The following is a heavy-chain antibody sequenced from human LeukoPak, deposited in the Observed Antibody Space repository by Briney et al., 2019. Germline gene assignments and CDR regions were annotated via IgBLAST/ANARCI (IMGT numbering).Heavy chain of an antibody. J-gene: IGHJ4*02. V-gene: IGHV4-38-2*02. CDR3: ARRNDYGDYAY. CDR2: IYYSGST. D-gene: IGHD4-17*01. Sequence: RPSETLSLTCTVSGYSISSGYYWGWIRQPPGKGLEWIGSIYYSGSTYYNPSLKSRVTISVDTSKNQFSLKLSSVTAADTAVYYCARRNDYGDYAYWGQGTLVTVSS. CDR1: GYSISSGYY.